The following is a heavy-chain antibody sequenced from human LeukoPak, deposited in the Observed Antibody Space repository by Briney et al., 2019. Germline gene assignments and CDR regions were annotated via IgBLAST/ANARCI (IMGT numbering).Heavy chain of an antibody. V-gene: IGHV4-39*07. D-gene: IGHD3-3*01. CDR3: ARDKPMGVAYFDY. J-gene: IGHJ4*02. CDR1: GGSISSSSYY. CDR2: IYYSGST. Sequence: SETLSLTCTVSGGSISSSSYYWGWIRQPPGKGLEWIGSIYYSGSTYYNPSLKSRVTISVDTSKNQFSLKLSSVTAADTAVYYCARDKPMGVAYFDYWGQGTLVTVSS.